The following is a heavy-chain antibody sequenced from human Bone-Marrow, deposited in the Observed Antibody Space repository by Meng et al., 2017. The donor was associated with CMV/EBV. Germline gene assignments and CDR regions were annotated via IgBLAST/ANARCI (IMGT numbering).Heavy chain of an antibody. Sequence: GESLKISCAASGFTFSDYYMSWIRQAPGKGLEWVSYISSSGSTIYYADSVKGRFTISRDNAKNSLYLQMNSLRAENTAVYYCARYCSSTSCYYYYGMDVWGQGTTVTVSS. CDR2: ISSSGSTI. V-gene: IGHV3-11*04. CDR1: GFTFSDYY. J-gene: IGHJ6*02. D-gene: IGHD2-2*01. CDR3: ARYCSSTSCYYYYGMDV.